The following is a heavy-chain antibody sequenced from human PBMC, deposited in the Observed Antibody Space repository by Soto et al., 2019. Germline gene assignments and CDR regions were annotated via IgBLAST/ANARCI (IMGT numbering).Heavy chain of an antibody. D-gene: IGHD2-2*01. CDR1: GGSISSGDYY. J-gene: IGHJ6*02. CDR2: INYSGST. CDR3: AREPNYCSSTSCYRGVGNTYYYYGMDV. V-gene: IGHV4-30-4*01. Sequence: SETLSLTCTVSGGSISSGDYYWSWIRQPPGKGLEWIGYINYSGSTYYNPSLKSRVTISVDTSKDQFSLKLSSVTAADTAVYYCAREPNYCSSTSCYRGVGNTYYYYGMDVWGQGTTVTVS.